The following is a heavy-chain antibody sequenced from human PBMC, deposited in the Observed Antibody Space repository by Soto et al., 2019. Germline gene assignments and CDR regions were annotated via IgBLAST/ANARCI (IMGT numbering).Heavy chain of an antibody. Sequence: EVQLVESGGGLFRPGGALTLSCAVSGFTFSSFEMNWVRQAPGKGLEWLSYISPTATAIYYADSVKGRFTISRDNAKNSLYLRMSSPRADDTAVYYCAREWGYDFDYRGQGTLVTVSS. CDR2: ISPTATAI. J-gene: IGHJ4*02. CDR1: GFTFSSFE. V-gene: IGHV3-48*03. D-gene: IGHD5-12*01. CDR3: AREWGYDFDY.